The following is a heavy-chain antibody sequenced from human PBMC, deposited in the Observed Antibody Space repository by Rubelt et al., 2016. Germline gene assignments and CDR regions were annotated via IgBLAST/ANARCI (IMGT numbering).Heavy chain of an antibody. D-gene: IGHD2-15*01. V-gene: IGHV4-34*01. CDR1: GGSFSAYY. CDR2: INHSGST. CDR3: ARKPSVVLLATLFDY. J-gene: IGHJ4*02. Sequence: QVQLQQWGAGLLKPSETLSLTCVVSGGSFSAYYWSWIRQPPGKGLEWIGEINHSGSTTYNPSLKSRVTMSVDTSENNFARKRTSVTAADTALYYCARKPSVVLLATLFDYWGQGALVTVSS.